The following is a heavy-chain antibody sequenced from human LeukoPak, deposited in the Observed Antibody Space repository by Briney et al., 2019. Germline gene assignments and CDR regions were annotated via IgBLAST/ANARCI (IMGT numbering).Heavy chain of an antibody. V-gene: IGHV3-23*01. D-gene: IGHD3-10*01. CDR2: ISGSGGST. CDR3: AKDSAALWFGESLYYYGMDV. Sequence: RPGGSLRLSCAASGFTFSSYAMSWARQAPGKGLEWVSAISGSGGSTYYADSVKGRFTISRDNSKNTLYLQMNSLRAEDTAVYYCAKDSAALWFGESLYYYGMDVWGQGTTVTVSS. J-gene: IGHJ6*02. CDR1: GFTFSSYA.